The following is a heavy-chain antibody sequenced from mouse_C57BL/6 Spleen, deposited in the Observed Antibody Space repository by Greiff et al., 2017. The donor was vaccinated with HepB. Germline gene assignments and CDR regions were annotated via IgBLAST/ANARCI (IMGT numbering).Heavy chain of an antibody. V-gene: IGHV1-26*01. Sequence: EVQLQQSGPELVKPGASVKISCKASGYTFTDYYMNWVKQSHGKSLEWIGDINPNNGGTSYNQKFKGKATLTVDKSSITAYMELRSLTSEDSAVYYCARCGYYFDYWGQGTTLTVSS. CDR2: INPNNGGT. CDR3: ARCGYYFDY. D-gene: IGHD1-1*02. J-gene: IGHJ2*01. CDR1: GYTFTDYY.